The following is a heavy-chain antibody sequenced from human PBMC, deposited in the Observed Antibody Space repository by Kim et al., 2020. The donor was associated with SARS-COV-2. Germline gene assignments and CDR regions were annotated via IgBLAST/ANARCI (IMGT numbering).Heavy chain of an antibody. V-gene: IGHV1-46*01. CDR2: INASGGSA. J-gene: IGHJ4*02. D-gene: IGHD1-1*01. Sequence: ASVKVSCKASGYTFTSYHMHWVRQAPGQGLEWMGFINASGGSASYPQKFQGRVTMTRDTSTSTVYMELSSLRSEDTAVYYCAREGQHTYYFGYWGQGALATVSS. CDR1: GYTFTSYH. CDR3: AREGQHTYYFGY.